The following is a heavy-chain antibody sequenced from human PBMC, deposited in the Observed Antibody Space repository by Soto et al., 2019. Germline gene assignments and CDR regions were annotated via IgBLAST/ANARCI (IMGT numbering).Heavy chain of an antibody. V-gene: IGHV3-48*02. CDR3: ARAGGWYADWFDP. CDR1: GFTFSSFG. J-gene: IGHJ5*02. CDR2: ISSSSSTI. Sequence: PGGSLRLSCAASGFTFSSFGMNWVRQAPGKGLEWVSYISSSSSTIYYADSVKGRFTISRDSATNSLYLQMNSLRDEDTAVYYCARAGGWYADWFDPWGQGTLVTVSS. D-gene: IGHD6-19*01.